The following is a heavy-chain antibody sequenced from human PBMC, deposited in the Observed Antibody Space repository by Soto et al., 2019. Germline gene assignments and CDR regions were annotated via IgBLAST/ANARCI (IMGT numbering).Heavy chain of an antibody. J-gene: IGHJ4*02. D-gene: IGHD6-6*01. V-gene: IGHV3-49*04. CDR2: IRSKAYGGTT. CDR1: GFTFGDYA. Sequence: GGSLRLSCTASGFTFGDYAMSWVRQAPGKGLEWVGFIRSKAYGGTTEYAASVKGRFTISRDDSKSIAYLQMNSLKTEDTAVYYCTNGAAPSSGGYFDYWGQGTLVTVFS. CDR3: TNGAAPSSGGYFDY.